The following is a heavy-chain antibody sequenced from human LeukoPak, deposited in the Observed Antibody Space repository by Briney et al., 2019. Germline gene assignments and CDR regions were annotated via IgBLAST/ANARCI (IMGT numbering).Heavy chain of an antibody. CDR3: ARAYGSGNYRTYYFDY. J-gene: IGHJ4*02. CDR1: GFTFSSYA. V-gene: IGHV3-30*04. Sequence: GKSLRLSCAASGFTFSSYAMHWVRQAPGKGLEWVAVISYDGSNKYYADSVKGRFTISRDNAKNSLYLQMNSLSAEDTAVYYCARAYGSGNYRTYYFDYWGQGTLVTVSS. CDR2: ISYDGSNK. D-gene: IGHD3-10*01.